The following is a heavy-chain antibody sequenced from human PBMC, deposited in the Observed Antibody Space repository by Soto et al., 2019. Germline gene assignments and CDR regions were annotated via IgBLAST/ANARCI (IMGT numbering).Heavy chain of an antibody. D-gene: IGHD3-10*01. CDR1: GFTVSSNY. J-gene: IGHJ6*03. V-gene: IGHV3-53*04. CDR3: ARVSRSGSYYKSYIRYYYYYYMDV. CDR2: FYSGGST. Sequence: PGGSLRLSCAASGFTVSSNYMSWVRQAPGKGLEWVSVFYSGGSTYYADSVKGRFTISRHNSKNTLYLQMNSLRAEDTAVYYCARVSRSGSYYKSYIRYYYYYYMDVWGKGTTVTVSS.